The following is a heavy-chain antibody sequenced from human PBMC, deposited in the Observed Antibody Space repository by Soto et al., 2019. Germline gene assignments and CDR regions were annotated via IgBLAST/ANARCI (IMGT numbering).Heavy chain of an antibody. J-gene: IGHJ4*02. CDR2: IRSKAESYAT. CDR3: ARLSEWQHVGDY. D-gene: IGHD3-3*01. Sequence: GGSLRLSCAASGFTFSGSPMHWVRQASGKGLQWVGRIRSKAESYATAYAASVKGRFTISRDDSKNTAYLQMNSLSAEDTAVYYCARLSEWQHVGDYWGQGTLVTVSS. V-gene: IGHV3-73*01. CDR1: GFTFSGSP.